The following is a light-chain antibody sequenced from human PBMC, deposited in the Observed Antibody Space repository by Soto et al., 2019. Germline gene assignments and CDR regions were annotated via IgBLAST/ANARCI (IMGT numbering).Light chain of an antibody. CDR1: QDISNY. V-gene: IGKV1-33*01. CDR2: DAS. J-gene: IGKJ4*01. Sequence: DIQMTQSPSSLSASVGDRVTITCQASQDISNYLNWYQQKPGKAPKLLIYDASNFETGVPSRFSGSGSGTDFTFTISSLQPEDIATYYCPQYDNLPLTFGGGTKVEIK. CDR3: PQYDNLPLT.